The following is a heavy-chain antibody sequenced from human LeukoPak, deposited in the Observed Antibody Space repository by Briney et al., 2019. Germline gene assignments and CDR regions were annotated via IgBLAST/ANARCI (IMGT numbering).Heavy chain of an antibody. V-gene: IGHV4-4*07. D-gene: IGHD4-17*01. CDR3: ARCDFGLRCNWFDP. Sequence: SETLSLTCTVSGDSLTSYFWSWIRQPAGKGLEWIGHIYYTGSTKYNPSLTSRVSMSVDTSKNQFSLKLTSVTAADTAVYYCARCDFGLRCNWFDPWGQGTLVTVSS. J-gene: IGHJ5*02. CDR2: IYYTGST. CDR1: GDSLTSYF.